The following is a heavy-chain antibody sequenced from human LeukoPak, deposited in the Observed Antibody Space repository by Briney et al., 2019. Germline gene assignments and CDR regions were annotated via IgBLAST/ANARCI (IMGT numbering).Heavy chain of an antibody. Sequence: PSETLSLTCTVSGGSISSSSYYWGWIRQPPGKGLEWIGSIYYSGSTYYNPSLKSRVTISVDTSKNQISLKLSSVTAADTAVYYCARDHIAVAGNFDYWGQGTLVTVSS. CDR3: ARDHIAVAGNFDY. V-gene: IGHV4-39*07. CDR1: GGSISSSSYY. D-gene: IGHD6-19*01. J-gene: IGHJ4*02. CDR2: IYYSGST.